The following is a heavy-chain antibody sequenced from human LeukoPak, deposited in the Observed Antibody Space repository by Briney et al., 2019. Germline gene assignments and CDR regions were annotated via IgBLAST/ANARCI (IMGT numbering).Heavy chain of an antibody. CDR1: GYSFTNYW. CDR2: IYPGGSDT. D-gene: IGHD3-3*01. V-gene: IGHV5-51*01. CDR3: ARQRATYYDFWSGPRFPFDY. J-gene: IGHJ4*02. Sequence: GESLKISCKGSGYSFTNYWIGWVRQMPGKGLELMGIIYPGGSDTRYSPSFQGQVTISADKSITTAYLQWSSLKASDTAMFYCARQRATYYDFWSGPRFPFDYWGQGTLVTVSS.